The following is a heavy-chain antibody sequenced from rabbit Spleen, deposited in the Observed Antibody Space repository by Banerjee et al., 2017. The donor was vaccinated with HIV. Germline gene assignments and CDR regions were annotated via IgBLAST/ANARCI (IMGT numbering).Heavy chain of an antibody. D-gene: IGHD1-1*01. J-gene: IGHJ4*01. CDR2: IAGSSSGFT. Sequence: QEQLEESAGGLVQPGGSLTLTCTASGFSFSSGYWTCWVRQAPGKGLEWISCIAGSSSGFTYSATWAKGRFTISKTSSTTVTLQMTSLTAADTATYFCARDLVAVIGWNFYLWGQGTLVTVS. V-gene: IGHV1S45*01. CDR1: GFSFSSGYW. CDR3: ARDLVAVIGWNFYL.